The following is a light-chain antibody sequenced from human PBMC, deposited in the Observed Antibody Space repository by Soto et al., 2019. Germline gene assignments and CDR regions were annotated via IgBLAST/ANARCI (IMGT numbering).Light chain of an antibody. CDR2: TAS. J-gene: IGKJ1*01. CDR1: QSIGIW. CDR3: QQYRDYSWT. V-gene: IGKV1-5*03. Sequence: IQMTQSPSTVSASVGDRVAITCRASQSIGIWLAWYQQKPGKAPRFLIYTASTLLGGVPSTFSGRGSGTEFTLTISSLQPDDFATYYCQQYRDYSWTFGQGTKVEIK.